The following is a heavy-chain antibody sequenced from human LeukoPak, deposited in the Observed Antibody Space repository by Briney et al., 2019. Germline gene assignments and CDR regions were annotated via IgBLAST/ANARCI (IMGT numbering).Heavy chain of an antibody. Sequence: GGSLRLSCVASGFTFSNYWMHWVRQPPGKGLVWVSRIYVDGRTTNYADSVKGRFTISRDNAKNTVYLEMNSLSVEDTATYYCIRDFRSAVLWGQGTLVTVTS. CDR1: GFTFSNYW. CDR2: IYVDGRTT. CDR3: IRDFRSAVL. D-gene: IGHD6-6*01. V-gene: IGHV3-74*01. J-gene: IGHJ4*02.